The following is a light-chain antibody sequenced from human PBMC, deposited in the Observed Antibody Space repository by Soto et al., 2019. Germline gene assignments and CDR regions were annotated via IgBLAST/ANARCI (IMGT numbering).Light chain of an antibody. J-gene: IGKJ4*01. Sequence: EIVLTQSPATLSVSPGESATLFCRASQSVSSNLAWYQHKAGQAPRLLIYVASTRATGVPDRFSGSGSGTDFTLTISSLQPEDFATYYCQQSYYTPLTFGGGTKVDIK. V-gene: IGKV3-15*01. CDR1: QSVSSN. CDR2: VAS. CDR3: QQSYYTPLT.